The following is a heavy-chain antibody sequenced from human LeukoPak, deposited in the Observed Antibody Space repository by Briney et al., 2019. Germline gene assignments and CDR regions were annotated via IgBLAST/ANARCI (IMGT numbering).Heavy chain of an antibody. Sequence: PGGSLRLSCAASGFTFTDYAMSWVRQAPGAGLEWVSAISGIANAIFYASSVKGRFTISRDNSKNTLSLQMTSLRAEDTAVYYCVRHLATSGSYPLDYWGQGALVTVYS. V-gene: IGHV3-23*01. D-gene: IGHD2-15*01. CDR1: GFTFTDYA. J-gene: IGHJ4*02. CDR3: VRHLATSGSYPLDY. CDR2: ISGIANAI.